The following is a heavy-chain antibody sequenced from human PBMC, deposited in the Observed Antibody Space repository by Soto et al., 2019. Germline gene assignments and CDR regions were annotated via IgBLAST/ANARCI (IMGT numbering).Heavy chain of an antibody. Sequence: QVTLKESGPVLVKPTETLTLTCTVSGLSLSNARVGVTWIRQPPGKALECLADIFSNDEKSYSPSLRSRLTISKDTSKRQVVLTMTNMDPGDTATYYCARVRFLEFFPKYFYAMDVWGPGTTVTVSS. CDR3: ARVRFLEFFPKYFYAMDV. J-gene: IGHJ6*02. CDR2: IFSNDEK. D-gene: IGHD3-3*01. V-gene: IGHV2-26*01. CDR1: GLSLSNARVG.